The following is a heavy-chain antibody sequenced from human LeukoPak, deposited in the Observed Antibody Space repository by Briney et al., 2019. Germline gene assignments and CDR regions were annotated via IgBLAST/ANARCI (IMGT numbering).Heavy chain of an antibody. Sequence: GGSLRLSCTASGFTFSSYAVNWVRQAPGKGLEWVSGIGAGGTFTYYADSVKGRFTISRDNSRNTLYLQMNSLRADDTAVYYCASNSYCSSTSCYDASFDPWGQGTLVTVSS. D-gene: IGHD2-2*01. CDR1: GFTFSSYA. V-gene: IGHV3-23*01. J-gene: IGHJ5*02. CDR3: ASNSYCSSTSCYDASFDP. CDR2: IGAGGTFT.